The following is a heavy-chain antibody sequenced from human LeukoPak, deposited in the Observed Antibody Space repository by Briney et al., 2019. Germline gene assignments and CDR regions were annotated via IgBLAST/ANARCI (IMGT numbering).Heavy chain of an antibody. D-gene: IGHD2-2*01. Sequence: SETLSLTCTVGGGSLSGHYWGWIRQPPGKGLELVGHIYYTGPTFYNPSLNRRVTITLDTSRNQFSLRLTSVIAADTAVYYCARFSWGCSTASCYLTNWGQGALVTVSS. CDR2: IYYTGPT. V-gene: IGHV4-59*11. CDR3: ARFSWGCSTASCYLTN. J-gene: IGHJ4*02. CDR1: GGSLSGHY.